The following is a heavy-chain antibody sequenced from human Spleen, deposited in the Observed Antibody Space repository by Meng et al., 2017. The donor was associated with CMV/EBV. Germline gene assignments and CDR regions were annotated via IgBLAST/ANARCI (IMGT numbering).Heavy chain of an antibody. CDR3: AKVARFGYYDSSGYIAY. V-gene: IGHV3-33*06. CDR2: IWYDGSNK. J-gene: IGHJ4*02. D-gene: IGHD3-22*01. Sequence: FTFSRYDMHWVRQAPGKGLEWVAVIWYDGSNKYYADSVKGRFTISRDNSKNTLYLQMNSLRAEDTAVYYCAKVARFGYYDSSGYIAYWGQGTLVTVSS. CDR1: FTFSRYD.